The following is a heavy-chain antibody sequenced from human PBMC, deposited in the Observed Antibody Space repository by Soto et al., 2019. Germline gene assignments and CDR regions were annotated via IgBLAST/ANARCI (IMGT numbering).Heavy chain of an antibody. Sequence: EVQLVESGGGLIQPGGSLRLSCAASGFIFDDFAMHWVRQAPGKGLEWVSGINWNSNNAGYEGSVKGRFTIYRDNTRNTLYLQMNNLRPEDTALYYCTKDGQGGFPAVMEMDSWGQGTQVTVSS. V-gene: IGHV3-9*01. J-gene: IGHJ4*02. CDR3: TKDGQGGFPAVMEMDS. CDR2: INWNSNNA. D-gene: IGHD2-2*01. CDR1: GFIFDDFA.